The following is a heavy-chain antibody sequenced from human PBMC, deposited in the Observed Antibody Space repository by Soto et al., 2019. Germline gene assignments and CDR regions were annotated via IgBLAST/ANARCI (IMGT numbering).Heavy chain of an antibody. CDR3: AAETKSYFYGMDV. CDR2: ISYDGSNK. Sequence: QVQLVESGGGVVQPGRSLRLSCAASGLTFSSSAMHWVRQAPGKGLEWAALISYDGSNKYYVDSVKGRFTISRDNSKNTLDLQMNSLREEDTAVYYCAAETKSYFYGMDVWGQGTTVTVSS. CDR1: GLTFSSSA. V-gene: IGHV3-30*03. J-gene: IGHJ6*02.